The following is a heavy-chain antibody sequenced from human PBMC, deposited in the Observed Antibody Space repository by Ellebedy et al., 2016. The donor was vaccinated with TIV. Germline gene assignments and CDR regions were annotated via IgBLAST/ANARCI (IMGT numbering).Heavy chain of an antibody. CDR2: INSDGSST. CDR3: MCWSSGSQNPGDYYYYMDV. D-gene: IGHD1-26*01. J-gene: IGHJ6*03. V-gene: IGHV3-74*01. CDR1: GFTFSSYW. Sequence: GGSLRLSXAASGFTFSSYWMHWVRQAPGKGLVWVSRINSDGSSTSYADSVKGRFTISRDNAKNTLYLQMNSLRAEDTAVYYCMCWSSGSQNPGDYYYYMDVWGKGTTVTVSS.